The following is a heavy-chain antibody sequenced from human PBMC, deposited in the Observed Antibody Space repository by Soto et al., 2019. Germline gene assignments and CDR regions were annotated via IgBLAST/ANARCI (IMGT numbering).Heavy chain of an antibody. D-gene: IGHD2-15*01. V-gene: IGHV4-31*03. J-gene: IGHJ5*02. CDR3: ARESGYCSGGSCYQEKHNWFDP. CDR2: IYYSGST. Sequence: SETLSLTCTVSGGSISSGGYYWSWIRQHPGKGLEWIGYIYYSGSTYYNPSLKSRVTISVDTSKNQFSLKLSSVTAADPAVYYCARESGYCSGGSCYQEKHNWFDPWGQGTLVTVSS. CDR1: GGSISSGGYY.